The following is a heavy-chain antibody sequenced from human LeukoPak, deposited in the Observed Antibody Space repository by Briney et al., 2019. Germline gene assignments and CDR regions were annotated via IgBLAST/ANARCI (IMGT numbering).Heavy chain of an antibody. J-gene: IGHJ4*02. CDR1: GFTFSSYA. D-gene: IGHD3-9*01. Sequence: PGGSLRLSCAASGFTFSSYAMSWVRQAPGKGLEWVSAISGSGGSTYYADSVKGRFTISRDNSKNTLYLQMNSLRAEDTAVYYCAKRRSVGYDILTGYYGYYFDYWGQGTLVTVSS. V-gene: IGHV3-23*01. CDR3: AKRRSVGYDILTGYYGYYFDY. CDR2: ISGSGGST.